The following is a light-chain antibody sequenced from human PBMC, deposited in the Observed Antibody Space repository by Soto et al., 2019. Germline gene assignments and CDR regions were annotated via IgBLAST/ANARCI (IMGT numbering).Light chain of an antibody. CDR2: DAS. CDR3: LQYESYSWA. J-gene: IGKJ1*01. Sequence: DIQMTQSPSVLSASVGDRVTINCRASRSISDWLAWYQQKPGKAPKLLIFDASSLHSGVPSRFSGSGSGTDFTLIISSLQPDDFATYYCLQYESYSWAFGQGTKVEI. V-gene: IGKV1-5*01. CDR1: RSISDW.